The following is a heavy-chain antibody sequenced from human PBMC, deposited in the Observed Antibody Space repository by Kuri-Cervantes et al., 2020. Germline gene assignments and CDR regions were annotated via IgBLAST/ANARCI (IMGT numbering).Heavy chain of an antibody. CDR1: GFTFSNAW. J-gene: IGHJ6*02. Sequence: GGSLRLSCAASGFTFSNAWMSWVRQAPGKGLEWVGRIKSKTDGGTTDYAAPVKGRFTISRDDSKNTLYLQMNSLRAEDTAVYYCARDPRPSYYDFWSGSYGMDVWGQGTTVTVSS. CDR3: ARDPRPSYYDFWSGSYGMDV. D-gene: IGHD3-3*01. V-gene: IGHV3-15*01. CDR2: IKSKTDGGTT.